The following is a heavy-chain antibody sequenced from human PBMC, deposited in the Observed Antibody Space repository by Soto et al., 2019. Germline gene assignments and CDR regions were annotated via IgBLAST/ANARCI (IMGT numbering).Heavy chain of an antibody. CDR3: ARQIYDSAAAPNFHYYFDS. CDR1: GYSFAGYW. CDR2: IDPSDSQT. Sequence: PGESLKISCKGSGYSFAGYWITWVRQKPGKGLEWMGRIDPSDSQTYYSPSFRGHVTISVAKSITTVFLQWSSLRASDTAIYYCARQIYDSAAAPNFHYYFDSWGQGTPVTVSS. J-gene: IGHJ4*02. D-gene: IGHD6-6*01. V-gene: IGHV5-10-1*01.